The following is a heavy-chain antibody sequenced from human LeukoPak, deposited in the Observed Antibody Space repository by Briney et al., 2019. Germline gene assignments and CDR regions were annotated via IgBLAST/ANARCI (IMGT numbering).Heavy chain of an antibody. J-gene: IGHJ3*02. CDR2: IYYSGST. Sequence: KPSETLSLTCTVSGGSISTYYWSWLRQPPGKGLEWIGYIYYSGSTNYNPSLKSRVTISVDTSKNQFSLKLSSVTAADTAVYYCARGGLGYCSGGSCYQGTFDIWGQGTMVTVSS. D-gene: IGHD2-15*01. V-gene: IGHV4-59*01. CDR1: GGSISTYY. CDR3: ARGGLGYCSGGSCYQGTFDI.